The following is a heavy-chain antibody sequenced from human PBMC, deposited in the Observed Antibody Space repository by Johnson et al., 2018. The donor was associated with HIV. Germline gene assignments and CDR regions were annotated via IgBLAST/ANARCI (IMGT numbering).Heavy chain of an antibody. J-gene: IGHJ3*02. V-gene: IGHV3-33*06. CDR2: IWYYGSNK. D-gene: IGHD6-19*01. CDR3: AKDRSTGWYPAFDI. CDR1: GFTFSSYG. Sequence: QVQLVESGGGVVQPGRSLRLSCAASGFTFSSYGMHWVRQAPGKGLEWVAVIWYYGSNKYYADSVKGRFTISRDNSKNTLYLQMNSLRAEDTALYYCAKDRSTGWYPAFDIWGQGTMVTVSS.